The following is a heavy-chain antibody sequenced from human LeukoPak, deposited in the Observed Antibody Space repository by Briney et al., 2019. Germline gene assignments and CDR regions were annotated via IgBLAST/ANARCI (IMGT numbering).Heavy chain of an antibody. J-gene: IGHJ4*02. CDR3: ARGYSGYDFCY. CDR2: INPNSGGT. D-gene: IGHD5-12*01. Sequence: GASVNVSFKASGYTFTVYYMHWVRQAPGQGLEWMGWINPNSGGTNYAQKFQGRVTMTRDTSISTAYMELSRLRSDDTAVYYCARGYSGYDFCYWGQGTLATVSS. CDR1: GYTFTVYY. V-gene: IGHV1-2*02.